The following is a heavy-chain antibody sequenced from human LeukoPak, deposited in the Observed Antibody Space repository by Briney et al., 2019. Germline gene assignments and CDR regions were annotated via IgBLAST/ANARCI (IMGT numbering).Heavy chain of an antibody. D-gene: IGHD2-15*01. CDR2: ICTAGDT. Sequence: EGSLRLSCAASGFTFSSYDMHWVRQATGKGLGWVSAICTAGDTYYPGSVKGRFTISRENAKNSLYLQMNSLRAGDTAVYYCARAPLRCSGGSCYSYYYYYGMDVWGQGTTVTVSS. J-gene: IGHJ6*02. V-gene: IGHV3-13*01. CDR3: ARAPLRCSGGSCYSYYYYYGMDV. CDR1: GFTFSSYD.